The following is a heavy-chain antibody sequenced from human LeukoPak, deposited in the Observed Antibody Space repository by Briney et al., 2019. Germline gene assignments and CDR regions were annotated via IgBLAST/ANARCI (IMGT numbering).Heavy chain of an antibody. CDR1: GFTFSDHY. J-gene: IGHJ3*02. Sequence: GASLRLSCAASGFTFSDHYMDWGRQAPGKGLGWVGRTRNKANSYTTEYAASVKGRFTISRDDSKNSLYLQMNSLKTEDTAVYYCARLADYVAFDIWGQGTMVTVSS. V-gene: IGHV3-72*01. CDR2: TRNKANSYTT. D-gene: IGHD4-17*01. CDR3: ARLADYVAFDI.